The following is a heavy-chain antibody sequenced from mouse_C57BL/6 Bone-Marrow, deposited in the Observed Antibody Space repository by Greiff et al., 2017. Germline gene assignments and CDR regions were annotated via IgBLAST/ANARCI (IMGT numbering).Heavy chain of an antibody. V-gene: IGHV1-39*01. Sequence: VQLQQSGPELVKPGASVKISCKASGYSFTDYNMNWVKQSNGKSLEWIGVINPNNGTTSYNQKFKGKDTLTVDQSSSKTYMQLDSLTSEDSAVYYCSRLGSDYYAMDYWGKGTTVTASS. J-gene: IGHJ4*01. CDR1: GYSFTDYN. CDR3: SRLGSDYYAMDY. CDR2: INPNNGTT.